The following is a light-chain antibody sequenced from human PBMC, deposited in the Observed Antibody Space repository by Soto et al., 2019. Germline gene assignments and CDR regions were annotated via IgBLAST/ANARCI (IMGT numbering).Light chain of an antibody. V-gene: IGKV3-20*01. J-gene: IGKJ3*01. CDR2: GAS. CDR1: QSVSSSY. Sequence: EIVLTQSPGTLSLSPGEIATLSFSASQSVSSSYLAWYQQKPGQAPRLLIYGASSRATGIPDRFSGSGSGTDFTLTISRLEPEDFAVYYCQQYGSSPLTFGPGTKVDI. CDR3: QQYGSSPLT.